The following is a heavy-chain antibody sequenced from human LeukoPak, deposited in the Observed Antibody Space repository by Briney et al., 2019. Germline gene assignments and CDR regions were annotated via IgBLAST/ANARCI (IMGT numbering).Heavy chain of an antibody. J-gene: IGHJ4*02. CDR3: TTNIHYDSSGRPFDY. CDR2: IKSKTDGGTT. V-gene: IGHV3-15*01. CDR1: GSTFSNAW. Sequence: GGSLRLSCAASGSTFSNAWMSWVRQAPGKGLEWVGRIKSKTDGGTTDYAAPVKGRFTISRDDSKNTLYLQMNSLKTEDTAVYYCTTNIHYDSSGRPFDYWGQGTLVTVSS. D-gene: IGHD3-22*01.